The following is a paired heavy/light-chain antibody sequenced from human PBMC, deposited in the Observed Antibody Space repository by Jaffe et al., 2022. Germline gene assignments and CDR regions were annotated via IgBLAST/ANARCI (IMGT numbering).Heavy chain of an antibody. Sequence: EVQLLESGGGLVQPGGSLRLSCAASGFTFSSYAMSWVRQAPGKGLEWVSAISASGGSTYYADSVKGRFTISRDNSKNTLYLQMNSLRAEDTAVYYCAKDRMEYSSSWKTNWKTNWFDSWGQGTLVTVSS. CDR3: AKDRMEYSSSWKTNWKTNWFDS. V-gene: IGHV3-23*01. D-gene: IGHD6-13*01. CDR1: GFTFSSYA. J-gene: IGHJ5*01. CDR2: ISASGGST.
Light chain of an antibody. CDR3: QQYYSPPPT. CDR1: QSVLYSSNNKNY. CDR2: WAS. Sequence: DIVMTQSPDSLAVSLGERATINCKSSQSVLYSSNNKNYLAWYQQKPGQPPKLLIYWASTRESGVPDRFSGSGSGTDFTLTISSLQAEDVAVYYCQQYYSPPPTFGQGTKLEIK. V-gene: IGKV4-1*01. J-gene: IGKJ2*01.